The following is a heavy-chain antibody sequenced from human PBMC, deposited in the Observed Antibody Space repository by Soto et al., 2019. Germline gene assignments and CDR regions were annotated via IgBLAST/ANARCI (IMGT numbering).Heavy chain of an antibody. D-gene: IGHD3-22*01. CDR1: GGSIGSGDYY. CDR3: ARAFDDSSGYYGGLGY. V-gene: IGHV4-30-4*01. Sequence: SETLSLTCTVSGGSIGSGDYYWSWIRQPPGKGLEWIGYMYYTGSTYYNPSLKSRVTISVDASKNQFSLKLNSVTAADTAVYYCARAFDDSSGYYGGLGYWGQGTLVTVSS. CDR2: MYYTGST. J-gene: IGHJ4*02.